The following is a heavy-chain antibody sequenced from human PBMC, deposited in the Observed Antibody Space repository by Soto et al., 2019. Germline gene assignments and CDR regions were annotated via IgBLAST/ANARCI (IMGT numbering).Heavy chain of an antibody. CDR3: ATDHAMVYGYHLCGH. V-gene: IGHV1-69*04. D-gene: IGHD5-12*01. CDR1: GITFNNYA. CDR2: IIPILYKT. J-gene: IGHJ4*02. Sequence: QVQVVQSGTEVTKPGSSVKVSCKASGITFNNYAFNWVRQAPGQGLEWMGRIIPILYKTHYADKVRGRVTITADSSMETAYLELSGLRSEDTAVYYCATDHAMVYGYHLCGHWGQGTLLTVSS.